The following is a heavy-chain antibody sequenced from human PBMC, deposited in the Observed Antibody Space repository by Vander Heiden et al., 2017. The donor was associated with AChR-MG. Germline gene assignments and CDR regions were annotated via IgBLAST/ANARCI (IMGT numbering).Heavy chain of an antibody. D-gene: IGHD6-19*01. CDR3: ARDFWVGAVATLTYYFDY. CDR1: GFPFSSYA. CDR2: ISYDGSNK. J-gene: IGHJ4*02. Sequence: QVQLVESGGGVVQPGRSLRLSCAASGFPFSSYAMHWVRQAPGKGLEWVAVISYDGSNKYYADSVKGRFTISRDNSKNTLYLQMNSLRAEDTAVYYCARDFWVGAVATLTYYFDYWGQGTLVTVSS. V-gene: IGHV3-30-3*01.